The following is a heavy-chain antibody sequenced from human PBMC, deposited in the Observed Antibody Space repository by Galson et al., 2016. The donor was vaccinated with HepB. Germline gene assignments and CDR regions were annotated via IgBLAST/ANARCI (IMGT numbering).Heavy chain of an antibody. J-gene: IGHJ6*02. Sequence: SLRLSCAASGLTVSADYMSWVRQAPGKGLEWVSVLYSGGSRYYADFVRGRFTISRHSSNNTLYLQMNSLRPEDTAVYFCAIPRGYRYSMDVWGQGTTVTVSS. D-gene: IGHD5-18*01. CDR1: GLTVSADY. CDR3: AIPRGYRYSMDV. CDR2: LYSGGSR. V-gene: IGHV3-53*04.